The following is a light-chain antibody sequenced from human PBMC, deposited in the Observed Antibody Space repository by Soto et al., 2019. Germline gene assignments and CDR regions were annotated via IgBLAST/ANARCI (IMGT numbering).Light chain of an antibody. V-gene: IGKV3D-20*01. CDR2: DAS. J-gene: IGKJ2*01. Sequence: EIVLTQSPGTLSLTPGERATLSCGASQSVDSSYVAWYQQKPGLAPRLLIYDASTRATGVPARFSGSGSGTDFTLTISSLQSEDFAVYYCQHYNYWPYTFGQGTKVDIK. CDR3: QHYNYWPYT. CDR1: QSVDSSY.